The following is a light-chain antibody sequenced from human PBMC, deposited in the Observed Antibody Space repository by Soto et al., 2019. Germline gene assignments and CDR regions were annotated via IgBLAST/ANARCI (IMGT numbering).Light chain of an antibody. CDR3: SSYTSSATYV. CDR2: DVT. J-gene: IGLJ1*01. CDR1: SSDVGSYNS. Sequence: QSALTQPASVSGSPGQSITISCTGTSSDVGSYNSVSWHQQHPGQAPKLMIYDVTNRASGIPDRFTASKSGNTASLTISGLQAWDEEDYYCSSYTSSATYVFGTGTKVTVL. V-gene: IGLV2-14*01.